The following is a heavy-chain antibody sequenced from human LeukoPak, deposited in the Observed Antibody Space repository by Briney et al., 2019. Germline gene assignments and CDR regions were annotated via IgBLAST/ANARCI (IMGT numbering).Heavy chain of an antibody. D-gene: IGHD3-22*01. CDR1: GYTFTGYY. Sequence: ASVKVSCKASGYTFTGYYMHWVRQAPGQGLEWMGWINPNSGGTNYAQKFQGRVTMTRDTSISTAYMELSRLRSDDTAVYYCARDNPSPDSSGSDGFDYWGQGTLVTVSS. J-gene: IGHJ4*02. V-gene: IGHV1-2*02. CDR2: INPNSGGT. CDR3: ARDNPSPDSSGSDGFDY.